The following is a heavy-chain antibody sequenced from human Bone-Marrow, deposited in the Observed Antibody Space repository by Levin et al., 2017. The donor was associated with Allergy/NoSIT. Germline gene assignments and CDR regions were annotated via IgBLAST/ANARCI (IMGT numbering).Heavy chain of an antibody. CDR1: GFTFSSYE. D-gene: IGHD2-2*01. V-gene: IGHV3-48*03. CDR2: ISSSGSTI. CDR3: ARETPRVPAPYYYYGMDV. J-gene: IGHJ6*02. Sequence: GGSLRLSCAASGFTFSSYEMNWVRQAPGKGLEWVSYISSSGSTIYYADSVKGRFTISRDNAKNSLYLQMNSLRAEDTAVYYCARETPRVPAPYYYYGMDVWGQGTTVTVSS.